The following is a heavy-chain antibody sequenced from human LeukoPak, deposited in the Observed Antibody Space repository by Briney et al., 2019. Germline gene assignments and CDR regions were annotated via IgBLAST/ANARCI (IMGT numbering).Heavy chain of an antibody. Sequence: GGSLRLSCAASGFTFSSYAMSWVRQAPGKGLEWVSATSGSGGSTYYADSVKGRFTISRDNSKNTLYLQMNSLRAEDTAVYYCAKDWGYCSSTSCRYYYYGMDVWGQGTTVTVSS. J-gene: IGHJ6*02. D-gene: IGHD2-2*01. CDR1: GFTFSSYA. CDR3: AKDWGYCSSTSCRYYYYGMDV. V-gene: IGHV3-23*01. CDR2: TSGSGGST.